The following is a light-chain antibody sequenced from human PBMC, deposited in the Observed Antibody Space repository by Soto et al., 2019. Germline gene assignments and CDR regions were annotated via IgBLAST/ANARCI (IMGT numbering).Light chain of an antibody. J-gene: IGKJ1*01. CDR2: DAS. Sequence: EIVLTQSPATLSLSPGERATLSCRASQSVSSYLAWYQQKPGQAPRLLMYDASNRATGIPARFSGSGSGTDFTLTISSLEPEDFAVYYCQQRSNWPRGAFGQGTKVDIK. CDR3: QQRSNWPRGA. CDR1: QSVSSY. V-gene: IGKV3-11*01.